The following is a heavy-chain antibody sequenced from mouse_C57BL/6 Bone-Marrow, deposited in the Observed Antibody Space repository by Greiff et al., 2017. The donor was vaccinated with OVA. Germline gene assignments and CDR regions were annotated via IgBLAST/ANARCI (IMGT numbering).Heavy chain of an antibody. V-gene: IGHV1-80*01. Sequence: QVQLKESGAELVKPGASVKISCKASGYAFSSYWMNWVKQRPGKGLEWIGQIYPGDGDTNYNGKFKGKATLTADKSSSTAYMQLSSLTSEDSAVYFCARYGSSYYYAMDYWGQGTSVTVSS. J-gene: IGHJ4*01. CDR3: ARYGSSYYYAMDY. CDR2: IYPGDGDT. CDR1: GYAFSSYW. D-gene: IGHD1-1*01.